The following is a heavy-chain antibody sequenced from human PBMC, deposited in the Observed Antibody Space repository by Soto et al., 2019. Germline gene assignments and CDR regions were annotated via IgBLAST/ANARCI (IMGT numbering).Heavy chain of an antibody. D-gene: IGHD3-3*01. CDR1: GFTFSSYA. J-gene: IGHJ4*02. V-gene: IGHV3-64*01. CDR2: ISSNGGST. CDR3: ARSLDVLRFLEWLSGFDY. Sequence: PGGSLRLSCAASGFTFSSYAMHWVRQAPGKGLEYVSAISSNGGSTYYANSVKGRFTISRDNSKNTLYLQMGSLRAEDMAVYYCARSLDVLRFLEWLSGFDYWGQGTLVTVSS.